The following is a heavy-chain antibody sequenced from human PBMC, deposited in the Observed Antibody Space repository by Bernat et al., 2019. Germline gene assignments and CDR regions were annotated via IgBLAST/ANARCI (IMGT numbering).Heavy chain of an antibody. Sequence: EVLLLESGGGLVQPGGSLRLSCAASGFTFSSYAMSWVRQAPGKGLEWVPAISDSGVSTYNADSVKGRFTISRDNSKNTLYLQMNSLRVEDTAVYYCAKGKCAEGYYDSSGYYYFDYWGQGTLVTVSS. J-gene: IGHJ4*02. D-gene: IGHD3-22*01. V-gene: IGHV3-23*01. CDR2: ISDSGVST. CDR1: GFTFSSYA. CDR3: AKGKCAEGYYDSSGYYYFDY.